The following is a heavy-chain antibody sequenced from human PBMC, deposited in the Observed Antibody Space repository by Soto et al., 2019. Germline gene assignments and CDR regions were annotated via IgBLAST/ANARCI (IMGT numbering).Heavy chain of an antibody. CDR1: GYIFSRFY. CDR2: TSGYSGNS. CDR3: ARDIFGHVDAFDL. Sequence: GASVKVSCKASGYIFSRFYINWVRQAPGQGLEWMGWTSGYSGNSKYAQKFQGRVTMTTDTSTNTGYMEMRSLTSDDTAVYYCARDIFGHVDAFDLWGQGTMVTVSS. V-gene: IGHV1-18*01. J-gene: IGHJ3*01. D-gene: IGHD3-3*02.